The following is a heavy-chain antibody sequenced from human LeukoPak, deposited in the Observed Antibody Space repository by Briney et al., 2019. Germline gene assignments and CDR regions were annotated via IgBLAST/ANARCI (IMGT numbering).Heavy chain of an antibody. J-gene: IGHJ5*02. CDR1: GGTLSSYA. CDR2: IIPILGIA. Sequence: SVKVSCKASGGTLSSYAISWVRQAPGQGLEWMGRIIPILGIANYAQKFQGRVTITADKSTSTAYMELSSLRSEDTAVYYCARDPSSTAPFDPWGQGTLVTVSS. D-gene: IGHD6-13*01. CDR3: ARDPSSTAPFDP. V-gene: IGHV1-69*04.